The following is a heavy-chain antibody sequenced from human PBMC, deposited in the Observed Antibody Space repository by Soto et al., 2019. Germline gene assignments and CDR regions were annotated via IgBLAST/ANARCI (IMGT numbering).Heavy chain of an antibody. CDR1: GGSISSSSYC. Sequence: SETLSLTCTFSGGSISSSSYCWGWIRQPPGKGLEWIGSIYYSGSTYYNPSLKSRVTISVDTSKNQFSLKLSSVTAADTAVYYCARSEYYGSHFWFDPWGQGTLVTVSS. V-gene: IGHV4-39*01. CDR2: IYYSGST. D-gene: IGHD3-10*01. J-gene: IGHJ5*02. CDR3: ARSEYYGSHFWFDP.